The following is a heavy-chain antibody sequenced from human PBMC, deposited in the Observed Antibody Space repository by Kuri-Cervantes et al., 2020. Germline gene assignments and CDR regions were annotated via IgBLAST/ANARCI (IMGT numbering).Heavy chain of an antibody. CDR2: IKSKTDGGTT. V-gene: IGHV3-15*01. CDR1: GFTFSNAW. J-gene: IGHJ4*02. CDR3: TTDPTEITMIVAANY. Sequence: GESLKISCAASGFTFSNAWMSWVRQAPGKGLEWVGRIKSKTDGGTTDYAAPVKGRFTISRDDSKNTLYLQMNSLKTEDTAVYYCTTDPTEITMIVAANYWGQGTLVTVYS. D-gene: IGHD3-22*01.